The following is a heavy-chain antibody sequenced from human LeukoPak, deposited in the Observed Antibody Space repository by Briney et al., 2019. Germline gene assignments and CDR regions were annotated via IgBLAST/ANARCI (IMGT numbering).Heavy chain of an antibody. CDR3: ARGIIILRTWSASFDS. J-gene: IGHJ4*02. Sequence: GGSLRLSCAASGFSLSTYAMHWVRQTPGKGLEWVGLIWFDGSHTYYGDSVRGRFSISRDNSKNTLYLEMNSLRADDTGVYFCARGIIILRTWSASFDSWGQGALVTVSS. D-gene: IGHD3-16*02. CDR2: IWFDGSHT. CDR1: GFSLSTYA. V-gene: IGHV3-33*01.